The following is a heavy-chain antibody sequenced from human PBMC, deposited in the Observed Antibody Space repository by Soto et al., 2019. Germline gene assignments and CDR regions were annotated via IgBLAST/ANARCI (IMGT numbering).Heavy chain of an antibody. V-gene: IGHV3-9*01. D-gene: IGHD6-13*01. CDR3: AKDKYSSSWYEGWFDP. J-gene: IGHJ5*02. Sequence: GGSLRLSCAASGFTFDDYAMHWVRQAPGKGLEWVSGISWNSGSIGYADSVKGRFTISRDNAKNSLYLQMNSPRAEDTALYYCAKDKYSSSWYEGWFDPWGQGTLVTVSS. CDR2: ISWNSGSI. CDR1: GFTFDDYA.